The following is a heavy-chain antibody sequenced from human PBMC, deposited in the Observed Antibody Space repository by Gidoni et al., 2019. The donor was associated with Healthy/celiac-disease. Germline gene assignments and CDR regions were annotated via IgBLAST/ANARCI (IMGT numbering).Heavy chain of an antibody. CDR2: IYYSGST. Sequence: QLQLQESGPGLVKPSETLSLTCTVSGGSISSSSYYWGWIRQPPGKGLEWIGSIYYSGSTYYNPSLKSRVTISVDTSKNQFSLKLSSVTAADTAVYYCARHKPADPFDYWGQGTLVTVSS. D-gene: IGHD6-19*01. J-gene: IGHJ4*02. V-gene: IGHV4-39*01. CDR1: GGSISSSSYY. CDR3: ARHKPADPFDY.